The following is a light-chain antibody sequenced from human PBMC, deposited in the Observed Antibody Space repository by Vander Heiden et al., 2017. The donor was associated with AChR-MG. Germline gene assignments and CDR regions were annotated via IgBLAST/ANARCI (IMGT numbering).Light chain of an antibody. CDR3: QQDDSPPLT. Sequence: IVMTQSPLSLAVSLGERTTINCKSSQSVFYSSNNKNYLAWYQQKPGQPPKLLIYWASTRESGVPDRFSGSGSGTDFTLTISSLQAEDVAVYYCQQDDSPPLTFGAGTKVGIK. CDR1: QSVFYSSNNKNY. V-gene: IGKV4-1*01. CDR2: WAS. J-gene: IGKJ4*01.